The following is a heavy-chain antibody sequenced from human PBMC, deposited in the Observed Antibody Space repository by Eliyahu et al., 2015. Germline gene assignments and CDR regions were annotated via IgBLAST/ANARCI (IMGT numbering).Heavy chain of an antibody. Sequence: QVQLQQWGAGLLKPSETLSLTCAVYGGSFSGYYWSWIRQPPGKGLEWIGEINHSGSTNYNPSLKSRVTISVDTSKNQFSLKLSSVTAADTAVYYCARHSRYCSSTSCYRPGGFDYWGQGTLVTVSS. CDR2: INHSGST. V-gene: IGHV4-34*01. D-gene: IGHD2-2*02. J-gene: IGHJ4*02. CDR3: ARHSRYCSSTSCYRPGGFDY. CDR1: GGSFSGYY.